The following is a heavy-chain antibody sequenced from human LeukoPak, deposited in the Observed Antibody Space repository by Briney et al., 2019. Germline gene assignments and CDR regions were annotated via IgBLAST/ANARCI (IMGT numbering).Heavy chain of an antibody. CDR3: AREGGGSSVIAAAGTRWFDP. CDR2: IIPIFGTA. CDR1: GGTFSSYA. V-gene: IGHV1-69*05. J-gene: IGHJ5*02. Sequence: SVKVSCKASGGTFSSYAISWVRQAPGQGLEWMGGIIPIFGTANYAQKFQGRVTITTDESTSTAYMELSSLRSEDTAVYYCAREGGGSSVIAAAGTRWFDPWGQGTLVTVSS. D-gene: IGHD6-13*01.